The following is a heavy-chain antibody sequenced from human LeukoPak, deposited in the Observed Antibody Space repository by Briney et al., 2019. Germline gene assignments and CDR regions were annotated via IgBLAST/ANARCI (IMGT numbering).Heavy chain of an antibody. D-gene: IGHD3-10*01. J-gene: IGHJ4*02. CDR1: GFTFNNYN. V-gene: IGHV3-21*01. Sequence: GGSLRLSCAASGFTFNNYNMNWVRQAPGKALEWVSSITSSGTYIFYADSVKGRFTISRDNAKNSLYLQMNSLGPEDTAVYYCAKDRRAGSYDYWGQGTLVTVSS. CDR3: AKDRRAGSYDY. CDR2: ITSSGTYI.